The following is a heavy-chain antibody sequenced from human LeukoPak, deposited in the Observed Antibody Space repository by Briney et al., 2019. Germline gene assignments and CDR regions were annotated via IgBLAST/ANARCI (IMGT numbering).Heavy chain of an antibody. CDR2: IYTSGTT. Sequence: PSETLSLTCTVSGGSISSYYWSWIRQAAGKGLEWIGRIYTSGTTNYNPSLKSRVTMSVDTSKNQFSLKLSSVTAADTAVYYCAAGGSGQGFDYWGQGTLVTVSS. CDR1: GGSISSYY. V-gene: IGHV4-4*07. J-gene: IGHJ4*02. CDR3: AAGGSGQGFDY. D-gene: IGHD6-19*01.